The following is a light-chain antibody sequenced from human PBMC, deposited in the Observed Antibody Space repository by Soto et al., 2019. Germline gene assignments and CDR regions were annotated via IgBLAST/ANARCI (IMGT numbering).Light chain of an antibody. J-gene: IGKJ2*01. V-gene: IGKV4-1*01. CDR3: QQYYGTPYT. CDR1: QSVLHSSNNKNY. Sequence: DIVMTQSPDSLAVSLGERATINCKSSQSVLHSSNNKNYLAWYQQKPGQPPKLLIYWASTRESGVPDRFSGSGSGTDFTLTISSLRAEDVAVYYCQQYYGTPYTFGQGTKLEIK. CDR2: WAS.